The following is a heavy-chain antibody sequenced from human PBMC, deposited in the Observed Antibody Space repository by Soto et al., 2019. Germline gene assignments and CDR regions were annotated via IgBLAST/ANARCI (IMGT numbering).Heavy chain of an antibody. CDR2: INHSGST. CDR1: GGSFSGYY. V-gene: IGHV4-34*01. J-gene: IGHJ5*02. Sequence: SETLSLTCAVYGGSFSGYYWSWIRQPPGKGLEWIGEINHSGSTNYNPSLKSRVTISVDTSKNQFSLKLSSVTAADTAVYYCAREYSSSWGGGDNWFDPWGQGTLVTVPS. D-gene: IGHD6-6*01. CDR3: AREYSSSWGGGDNWFDP.